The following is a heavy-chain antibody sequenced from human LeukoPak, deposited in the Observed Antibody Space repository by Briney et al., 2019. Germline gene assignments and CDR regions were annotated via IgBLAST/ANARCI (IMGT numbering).Heavy chain of an antibody. CDR1: GFTFDDFA. J-gene: IGHJ3*02. D-gene: IGHD3-10*01. CDR3: AKGWFGELRWGAFDI. V-gene: IGHV3-9*01. Sequence: GGSLRLSCGAFGFTFDDFAIHWVRQAPGKGLEWVSGISWNSGSIGYADSVKGRFTISRDNAKNSLYLQMNSLRTEDTALYYCAKGWFGELRWGAFDIWGQGTMVTVSS. CDR2: ISWNSGSI.